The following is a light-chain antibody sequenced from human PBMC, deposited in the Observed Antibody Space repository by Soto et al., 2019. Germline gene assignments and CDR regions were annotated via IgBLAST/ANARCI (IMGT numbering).Light chain of an antibody. V-gene: IGLV8-61*01. CDR1: SGSVSTSYY. CDR3: ALYMGSGIWV. Sequence: QTVVTQEPSFSVSPGRTVTLTCGLSSGSVSTSYYPSLYQKTPGQAPRTLIYSTNTRSSGVPDRFPGSILGNKAALTITGAHAYDEADYYCALYMGSGIWVFGGGTKLTVL. J-gene: IGLJ3*02. CDR2: STN.